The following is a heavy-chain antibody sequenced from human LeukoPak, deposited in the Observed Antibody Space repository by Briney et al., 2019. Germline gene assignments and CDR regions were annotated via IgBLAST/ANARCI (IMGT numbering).Heavy chain of an antibody. J-gene: IGHJ4*02. CDR2: INAGNGNT. CDR3: ARGYYGSGYVDY. D-gene: IGHD3-10*01. V-gene: IGHV1-3*01. Sequence: GASVKVSCKASGYTFTSYAMHWVRQAPGQRLEWMGWINAGNGNTKYSQKFQGRVTITRDTSASTAYMKLSSLRSEDTAVYYCARGYYGSGYVDYWGQGTLVTVSS. CDR1: GYTFTSYA.